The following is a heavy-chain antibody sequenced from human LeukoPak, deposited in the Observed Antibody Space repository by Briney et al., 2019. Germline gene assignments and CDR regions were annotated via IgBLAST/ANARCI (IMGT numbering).Heavy chain of an antibody. CDR3: ASTAADYYSYYYYYMDV. J-gene: IGHJ6*03. CDR2: IYSSGST. V-gene: IGHV4-4*09. D-gene: IGHD6-13*01. CDR1: GGSISSYY. Sequence: SETLSLTCSVSGGSISSYYWSWIRQPPGKGLEWIGYIYSSGSTNYNPSLKSRVTISGDTSKNQFSLKLTSVTAADTAVYYCASTAADYYSYYYYYMDVWGKETTVTVSS.